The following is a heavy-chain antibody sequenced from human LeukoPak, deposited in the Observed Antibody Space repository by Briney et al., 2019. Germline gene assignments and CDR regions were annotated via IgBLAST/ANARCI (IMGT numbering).Heavy chain of an antibody. V-gene: IGHV1-24*01. CDR3: ATYYYDSSGYYSLKFDY. Sequence: ASVKVSCKVSGYTLTELSMHWVRQAPGKGLEWMGGFDPEDGETIYAQKFQGRVTMTEDTSTDTAYMELSSLRSEDTAVYYCATYYYDSSGYYSLKFDYWGQGTLVTVSS. CDR2: FDPEDGET. CDR1: GYTLTELS. J-gene: IGHJ4*02. D-gene: IGHD3-22*01.